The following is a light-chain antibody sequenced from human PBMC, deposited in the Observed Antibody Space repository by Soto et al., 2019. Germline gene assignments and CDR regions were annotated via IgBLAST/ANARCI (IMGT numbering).Light chain of an antibody. CDR3: QQYGSSPPYT. CDR1: QSVSSGY. CDR2: NTF. V-gene: IGKV3-20*01. Sequence: EIVLTQSPGTLSLSPGERATLSCRASQSVSSGYLAWYQQKPGQAPRLLIYNTFNRATAIPDRFSGSGSGTEFTLTINRLEPEDFAVYYCQQYGSSPPYTFGQGTKLEIK. J-gene: IGKJ2*01.